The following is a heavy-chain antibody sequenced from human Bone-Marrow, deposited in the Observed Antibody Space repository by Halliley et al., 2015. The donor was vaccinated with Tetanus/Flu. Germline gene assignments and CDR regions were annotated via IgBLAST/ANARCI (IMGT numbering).Heavy chain of an antibody. CDR2: FYFIWCT. D-gene: IGHD6-25*01. CDR3: ARDSGGFGYNSCMDV. V-gene: IGHV4-59*01. Sequence: GCFYFIWCTNYNPSLKSLVTISIDTSEKQFSLRLSSVTAADTALYYCARDSGGFGYNSCMDVWGQGTTVTVSS. J-gene: IGHJ6*02.